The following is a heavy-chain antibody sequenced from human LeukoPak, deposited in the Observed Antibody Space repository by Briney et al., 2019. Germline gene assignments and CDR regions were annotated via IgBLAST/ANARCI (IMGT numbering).Heavy chain of an antibody. CDR3: ASSARPLYWFDP. J-gene: IGHJ5*02. CDR2: INSDGSST. CDR1: GFTFRSYW. V-gene: IGHV3-74*01. D-gene: IGHD6-6*01. Sequence: GGSLRLSCAASGFTFRSYWMHWVRQAPGKGLVWVSRINSDGSSTSYADSVKGRFTISRDNAKDTLYLQMNSLRAEDTAVYYCASSARPLYWFDPWGQGTLVTVSS.